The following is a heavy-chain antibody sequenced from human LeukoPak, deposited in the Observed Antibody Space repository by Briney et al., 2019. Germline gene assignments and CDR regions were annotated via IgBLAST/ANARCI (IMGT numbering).Heavy chain of an antibody. D-gene: IGHD6-13*01. CDR1: GFTFSSYS. Sequence: GGSLRLSCAASGFTFSSYSMNWVRQAPGKGLEGVSSISSSSSYIYYADSVKGRFTISGDNAKNSLYLQMNSLRAEDTAVYYCASVGIAAGYFDYWGQGTLVTVSS. V-gene: IGHV3-21*01. J-gene: IGHJ4*02. CDR2: ISSSSSYI. CDR3: ASVGIAAGYFDY.